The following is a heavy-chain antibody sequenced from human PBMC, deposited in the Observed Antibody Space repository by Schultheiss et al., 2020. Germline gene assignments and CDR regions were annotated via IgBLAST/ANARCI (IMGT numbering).Heavy chain of an antibody. V-gene: IGHV3-53*01. CDR1: GFTVSSNY. Sequence: GGSLRLSCAASGFTVSSNYMSWVRQAPGKGLEWVSVIYSGGSTYYADSVKGRFTISRDNSKNTLYLQMNNLRAEDTAVYYCARPTRPISDTWNNDFQVWGQGTMVTVSS. D-gene: IGHD1-1*01. CDR2: IYSGGST. CDR3: ARPTRPISDTWNNDFQV. J-gene: IGHJ3*01.